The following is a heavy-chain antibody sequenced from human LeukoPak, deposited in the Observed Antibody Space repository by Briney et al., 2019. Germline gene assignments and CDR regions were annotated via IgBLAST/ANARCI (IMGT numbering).Heavy chain of an antibody. V-gene: IGHV3-21*01. CDR3: ARDLPGYYYDSSGYYGPTFDY. CDR1: GFTFSSYS. D-gene: IGHD3-22*01. J-gene: IGHJ4*02. Sequence: GGSLRLSCAASGFTFSSYSMNWVRQAPGKGLEWVSSISSSSSYIYYADSVKGRFTISRDNAKNSLYLQMNSLRAEDTAVYYCARDLPGYYYDSSGYYGPTFDYWGQGTLVTVSS. CDR2: ISSSSSYI.